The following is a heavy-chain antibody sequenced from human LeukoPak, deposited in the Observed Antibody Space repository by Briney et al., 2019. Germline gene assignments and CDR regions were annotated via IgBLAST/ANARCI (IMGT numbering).Heavy chain of an antibody. CDR2: IYHSGNT. CDR3: ASWASSGWSFDY. Sequence: PSETLSLTCTVSGYPISSGYYWGWIRQPPGKGLEWIGSIYHSGNTYYNPSLTSRVTISVDTFKNQFSLKLSSVTAADTAVYYCASWASSGWSFDYWGQGTLVTVSS. CDR1: GYPISSGYY. V-gene: IGHV4-38-2*02. D-gene: IGHD6-19*01. J-gene: IGHJ4*02.